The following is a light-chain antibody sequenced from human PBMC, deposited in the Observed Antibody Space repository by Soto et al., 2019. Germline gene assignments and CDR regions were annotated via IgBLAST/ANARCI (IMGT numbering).Light chain of an antibody. CDR1: QSVLYSSNNKNY. CDR3: QQYYSSPYT. J-gene: IGKJ2*01. V-gene: IGKV4-1*01. Sequence: DIVMTQSPDSLAVSLGERATINCKSSQSVLYSSNNKNYLAWYQQKPGQPPKLLIYWASTRESGVPDRFSGSRSGTEFALPISILQAEDVAVYYCQQYYSSPYTFGQGTKLEIK. CDR2: WAS.